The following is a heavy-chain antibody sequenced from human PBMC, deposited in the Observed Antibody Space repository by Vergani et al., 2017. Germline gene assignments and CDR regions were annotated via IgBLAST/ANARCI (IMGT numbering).Heavy chain of an antibody. V-gene: IGHV4-39*07. CDR2: IYYSGST. D-gene: IGHD5/OR15-5a*01. J-gene: IGHJ4*02. CDR1: GGSISSSSYY. Sequence: QLQLQESGPGLVKPSETLSLTFTVPGGSISSSSYYWGWIRQPPGKGLEWIGSIYYSGSTYYNPSLNSLVTISVDTSKNQFSMKLSSVTAADTAVYYCARDLRPAPHPFDYWGQGTLVTVSS. CDR3: ARDLRPAPHPFDY.